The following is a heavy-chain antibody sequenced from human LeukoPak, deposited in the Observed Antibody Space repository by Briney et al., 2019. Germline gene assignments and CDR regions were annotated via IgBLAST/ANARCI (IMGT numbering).Heavy chain of an antibody. Sequence: PSETLSLTCTVSGGSISNYYWNWIRQPAGKGLEWIGRIYTSGSTYYNPSLKSRVTMSVDTSKNHFSLKLTSVTAADTAMYYCARATRMPDFDCWGQGTLVTVSS. D-gene: IGHD2-2*01. CDR2: IYTSGST. J-gene: IGHJ4*02. V-gene: IGHV4-4*07. CDR3: ARATRMPDFDC. CDR1: GGSISNYY.